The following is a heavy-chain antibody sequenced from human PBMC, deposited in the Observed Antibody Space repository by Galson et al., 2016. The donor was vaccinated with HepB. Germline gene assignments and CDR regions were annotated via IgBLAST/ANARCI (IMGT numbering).Heavy chain of an antibody. CDR2: ISYDGSNK. CDR3: ARGGTPYDFWTTGAFDI. CDR1: GFTFSSYA. D-gene: IGHD3-3*01. J-gene: IGHJ3*02. V-gene: IGHV3-30-3*01. Sequence: SLRLSCAASGFTFSSYAMHWVRQAPGKGLEWVALISYDGSNKYYADSVKGRFTLSRGNSKNTLYLQMNSLRAEDTAVYYCARGGTPYDFWTTGAFDIWGQGTMVTVSS.